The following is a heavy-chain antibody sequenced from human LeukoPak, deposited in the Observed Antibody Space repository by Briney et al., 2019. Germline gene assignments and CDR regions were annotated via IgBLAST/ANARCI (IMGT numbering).Heavy chain of an antibody. CDR3: ATHTTSYGEDY. J-gene: IGHJ4*02. CDR1: GGSINNYY. Sequence: SETLSLTCTVSGGSINNYYWSWIRQPPGKGLEWIGYKYYSGTTNYNPSLKSRVTISLDTSKNQFSLTLTPVTTADTAVYYCATHTTSYGEDYWGQGGMVTVSS. D-gene: IGHD4/OR15-4a*01. CDR2: KYYSGTT. V-gene: IGHV4-59*01.